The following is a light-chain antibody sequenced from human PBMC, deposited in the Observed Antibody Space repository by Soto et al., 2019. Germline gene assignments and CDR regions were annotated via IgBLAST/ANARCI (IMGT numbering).Light chain of an antibody. CDR1: ETVSSY. J-gene: IGKJ5*01. CDR2: DAS. CDR3: LHRMNWPLT. V-gene: IGKV3-11*01. Sequence: DIVFTQSAITQSLSPGDRDTLSYRASETVSSYLLWYQQKPGQDPRLLIYDASERATGIPARFSGSGSETDFTLTISSLEPEDFGVYYCLHRMNWPLTFGQGTRLEIK.